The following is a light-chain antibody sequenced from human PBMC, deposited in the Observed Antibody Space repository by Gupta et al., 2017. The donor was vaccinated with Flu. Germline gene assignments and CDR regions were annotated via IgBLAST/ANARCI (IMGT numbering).Light chain of an antibody. CDR1: SDINIDSYR. CDR2: YTSDSDV. Sequence: QAVLPQPSSLSASPGASARLTCTLRSDINIDSYRIYWYQQKAGSRPQFPLRYTSDSDVQQAFGVPTRFSGSKDASATAVALLISGCQDEDEDDYYWLIWHNSGWVFGGGTKLTVL. V-gene: IGLV5-45*03. CDR3: LIWHNSGWV. J-gene: IGLJ3*02.